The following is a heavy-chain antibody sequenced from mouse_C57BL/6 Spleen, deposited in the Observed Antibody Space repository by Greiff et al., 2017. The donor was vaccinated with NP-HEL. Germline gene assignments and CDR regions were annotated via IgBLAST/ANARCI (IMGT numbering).Heavy chain of an antibody. V-gene: IGHV1-19*01. CDR1: GYTFTDYY. CDR2: INPYNGGT. CDR3: ARIYYGSSYRGFDY. D-gene: IGHD1-1*01. Sequence: VQLQQSGPVLVKPGASVKMSCKASGYTFTDYYMNWVKQSHGKSLEWIGVINPYNGGTSYNQKFKGKATLTVDKSSSTAYMELNSLTSEDSAVYYCARIYYGSSYRGFDYWGQGTTLTVSS. J-gene: IGHJ2*01.